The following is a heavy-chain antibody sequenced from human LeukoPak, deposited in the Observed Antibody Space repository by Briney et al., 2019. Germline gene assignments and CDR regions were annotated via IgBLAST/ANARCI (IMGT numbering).Heavy chain of an antibody. V-gene: IGHV4-4*02. Sequence: PSETLSLPCDVSGGSISRTNWWSWVRQSPGQGLEGIGEISLSVHTNYNPSRQSRLTMSLDESKNQVSLDLASVTEGVRAVYYCWRESGAFSPFGYWGQGTLVTVHS. CDR2: ISLSVHT. J-gene: IGHJ4*02. D-gene: IGHD1-26*01. CDR1: GGSISRTNW. CDR3: WRESGAFSPFGY.